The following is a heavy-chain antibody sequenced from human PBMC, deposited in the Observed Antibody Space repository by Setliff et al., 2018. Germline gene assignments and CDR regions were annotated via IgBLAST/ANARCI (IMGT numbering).Heavy chain of an antibody. J-gene: IGHJ4*02. Sequence: ASVKVSCKASGYSFSSNAFHWVRQAPGQRPEWMGWISPYNGKTRSIERFQGRLTLTIDTSTNTVFMELRNLRPDDTAIYYCARDGGGYCATTSCFHFDYWGQGTQVTVSS. CDR3: ARDGGGYCATTSCFHFDY. V-gene: IGHV1-18*01. CDR1: GYSFSSNA. D-gene: IGHD2-15*01. CDR2: ISPYNGKT.